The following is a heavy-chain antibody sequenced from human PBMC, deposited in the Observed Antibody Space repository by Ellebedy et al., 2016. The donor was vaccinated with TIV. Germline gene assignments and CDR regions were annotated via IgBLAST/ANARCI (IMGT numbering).Heavy chain of an antibody. D-gene: IGHD5-12*01. CDR3: ARGTSQTIEATTGGLGF. CDR1: EFTFTTYS. J-gene: IGHJ4*02. Sequence: GESLKISCAASEFTFTTYSMAWVRQAPGKGLEWVSSISSDSGAKHYADSVRGRFTISRDNAKNSLYLQMNSLTAEDTAVYYCARGTSQTIEATTGGLGFWGQGTLVSVSS. V-gene: IGHV3-21*01. CDR2: ISSDSGAK.